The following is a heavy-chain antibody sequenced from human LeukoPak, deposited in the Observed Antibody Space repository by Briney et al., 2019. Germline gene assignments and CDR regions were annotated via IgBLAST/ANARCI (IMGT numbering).Heavy chain of an antibody. V-gene: IGHV4-34*01. D-gene: IGHD3-10*01. CDR2: INHSGST. CDR3: ARARMKTYYYGSGSYYFDY. J-gene: IGHJ4*02. Sequence: PSETLSLTCAVHGGSFSGYYWSWIRQPPGKGLEWIGEINHSGSTNYNPSLKSRVTISVDTSKNQFSLKLSSVTAADTAVYYCARARMKTYYYGSGSYYFDYWGQGTLVTVSS. CDR1: GGSFSGYY.